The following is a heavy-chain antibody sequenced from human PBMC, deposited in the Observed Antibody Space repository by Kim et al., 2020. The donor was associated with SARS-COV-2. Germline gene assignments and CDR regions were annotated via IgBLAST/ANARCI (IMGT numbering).Heavy chain of an antibody. CDR3: ARAVVARPSMIVVVGNFDY. J-gene: IGHJ4*02. Sequence: ASVKVSCKASGYTFTSYGISWVRQAPGQGLEWMGWISAYNGNTNYAQKLQGRVTMTTDTSTSTAYMELRSLRSDDTAVYYCARAVVARPSMIVVVGNFDYWGQGTLVTVSS. D-gene: IGHD3-22*01. CDR2: ISAYNGNT. CDR1: GYTFTSYG. V-gene: IGHV1-18*01.